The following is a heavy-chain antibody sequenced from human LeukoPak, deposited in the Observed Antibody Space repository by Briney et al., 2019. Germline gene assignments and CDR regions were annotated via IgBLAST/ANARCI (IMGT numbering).Heavy chain of an antibody. CDR2: IDPQSGAT. V-gene: IGHV1-2*02. CDR1: GYSFTGFY. Sequence: EASVKVSCKASGYSFTGFYIHWVRQAPGQGFEWMAWIDPQSGATNYAQKFKGRITTTRDMSITTAYMEVTTLRSDDTAVYYCARGGDDSGLYFAYWGQGTLVTVSS. J-gene: IGHJ4*02. CDR3: ARGGDDSGLYFAY. D-gene: IGHD3-22*01.